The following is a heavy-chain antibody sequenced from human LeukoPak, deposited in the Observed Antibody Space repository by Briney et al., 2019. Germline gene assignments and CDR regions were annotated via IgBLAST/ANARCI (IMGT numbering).Heavy chain of an antibody. CDR1: GGSLSGYY. CDR3: ARGFLWFGD. CDR2: INHSGST. J-gene: IGHJ4*02. Sequence: SETLSLTCAVYGGSLSGYYWSWIRQTPGKGLEWIGEINHSGSTNYNPSLKSRVTISVDTSKNQFSLKLSSVTAADTAIYYCARGFLWFGDWGQGTLVTVSS. V-gene: IGHV4-34*01. D-gene: IGHD3-10*01.